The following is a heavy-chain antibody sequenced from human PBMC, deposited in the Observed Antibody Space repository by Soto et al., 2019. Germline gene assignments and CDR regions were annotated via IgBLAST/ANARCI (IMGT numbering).Heavy chain of an antibody. D-gene: IGHD2-15*01. CDR3: ARDASRYCSGGSCYTEAFDI. CDR1: GGSISSGGYS. V-gene: IGHV4-30-2*01. Sequence: QLQLQESGSGLVKPSQTLSLTCAVSGGSISSGGYSWSWIRQPPGKGLEWIGYIYHSGSTYYNPSLKSRVTISVDRSKNQFSLKLSSVTAADTAVYYCARDASRYCSGGSCYTEAFDIWGQGTMVTVSS. CDR2: IYHSGST. J-gene: IGHJ3*02.